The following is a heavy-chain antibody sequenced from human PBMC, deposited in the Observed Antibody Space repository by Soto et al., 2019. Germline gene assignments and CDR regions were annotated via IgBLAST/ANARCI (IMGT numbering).Heavy chain of an antibody. CDR2: ISSSSSTI. V-gene: IGHV3-48*01. CDR1: GFTFSSYS. CDR3: ARDYYYDSSGYLNWFDP. Sequence: EVQLVESGGGLVQPGGSLRLSCAASGFTFSSYSMNWVRQAPGKGLEWVSYISSSSSTIYYADSVKGRFTISRDNAKNSLYLQMNSLRAEDTAVYYCARDYYYDSSGYLNWFDPWGQGTLVTVSS. J-gene: IGHJ5*02. D-gene: IGHD3-22*01.